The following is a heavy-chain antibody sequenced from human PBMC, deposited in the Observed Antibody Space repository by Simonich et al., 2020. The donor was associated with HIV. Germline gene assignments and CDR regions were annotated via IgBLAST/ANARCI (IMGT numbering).Heavy chain of an antibody. CDR3: ARGTQLPNGGYPPRHWFDS. Sequence: QLQLQESGPGLVKPSETLSLPCAVSGSSIRRGYYWGWIRQPPGKGLEWIGNIYHSGSTNYNPALKSGVTMSVDTAKNQFALKLSSVTAADTAVYYCARGTQLPNGGYPPRHWFDSWGQGTLVTVSS. D-gene: IGHD7-27*01. CDR1: GSSIRRGYY. CDR2: IYHSGST. V-gene: IGHV4-38-2*01. J-gene: IGHJ5*01.